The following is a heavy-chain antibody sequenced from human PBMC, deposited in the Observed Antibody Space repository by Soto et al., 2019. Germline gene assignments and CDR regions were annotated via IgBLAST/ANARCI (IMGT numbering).Heavy chain of an antibody. V-gene: IGHV3-30*03. J-gene: IGHJ6*02. CDR2: ISFDGSNK. CDR3: ARDADTTMDNYYGMDV. D-gene: IGHD5-18*01. CDR1: GFTFTTYG. Sequence: QVQLVESGGGVVQPGRSLRLSCAASGFTFTTYGMHWVRQAPGKGLEWVAVISFDGSNKYYADSVKGRFTISGDNSKNTMYLQMNSLRAEDTAVYYCARDADTTMDNYYGMDVWGQGTTVTVSS.